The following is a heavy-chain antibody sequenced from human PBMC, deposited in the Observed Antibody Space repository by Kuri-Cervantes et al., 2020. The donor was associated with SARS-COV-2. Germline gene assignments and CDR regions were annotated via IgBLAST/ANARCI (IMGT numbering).Heavy chain of an antibody. Sequence: ASVKVSCKASGYTFTGYYMHWVRQAPGQGLEWMGWINPNSGGTNYAQKFQGWVTITADRSTSTIYMQLSSLRSEDTAIYYCARQERVYCTNAPCRNFFDPWGQGTLVTVSS. CDR3: ARQERVYCTNAPCRNFFDP. D-gene: IGHD2-8*01. J-gene: IGHJ5*02. CDR1: GYTFTGYY. V-gene: IGHV1-2*04. CDR2: INPNSGGT.